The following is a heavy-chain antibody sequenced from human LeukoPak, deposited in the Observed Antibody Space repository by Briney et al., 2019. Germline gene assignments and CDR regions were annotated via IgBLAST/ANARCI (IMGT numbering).Heavy chain of an antibody. CDR3: AKHAVVPVSEFDY. CDR2: ISGSGGST. CDR1: GFTISGDW. J-gene: IGHJ4*02. V-gene: IGHV3-23*01. D-gene: IGHD2-2*01. Sequence: GGSLRLSCAVSGFTISGDWMSWVRQAPGKGLEWVSAISGSGGSTYYADSVKGRFTISRDNSKNTLYLQMNSLRAEDTAVYYCAKHAVVPVSEFDYWGQGTLVTVSS.